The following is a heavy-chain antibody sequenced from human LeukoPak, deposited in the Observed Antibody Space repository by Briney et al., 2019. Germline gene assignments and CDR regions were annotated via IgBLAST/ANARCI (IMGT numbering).Heavy chain of an antibody. D-gene: IGHD6-19*01. V-gene: IGHV3-33*01. CDR1: GFTFSSYG. CDR2: IWYDGSNK. Sequence: GGSLRLSCAASGFTFSSYGMRWVRQAPGKGLEWVAVIWYDGSNKYYADSVKGRFTISRDNSKNTLYLQMNSLRAEDTAVYYCAREYSSGWAFDYWGQGTLVTVSS. J-gene: IGHJ4*02. CDR3: AREYSSGWAFDY.